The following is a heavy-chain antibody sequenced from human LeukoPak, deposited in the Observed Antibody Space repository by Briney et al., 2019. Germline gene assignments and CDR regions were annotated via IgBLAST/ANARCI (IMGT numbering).Heavy chain of an antibody. CDR1: GGSMTTHQ. D-gene: IGHD5-18*01. CDR2: VLCSGRP. Sequence: SETLSLTCTVSGGSMTTHQWIWIRQNPGTGLEGIGYVLCSGRPKENPSHTSRVTLSADPSKNQSSLRLSSVTAADTAVYYCTTIKRGNIFGYFDFWGQGILVTVPS. J-gene: IGHJ4*02. V-gene: IGHV4-59*11. CDR3: TTIKRGNIFGYFDF.